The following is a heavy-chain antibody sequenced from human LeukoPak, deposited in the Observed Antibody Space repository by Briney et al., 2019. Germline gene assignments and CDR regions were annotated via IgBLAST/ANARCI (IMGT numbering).Heavy chain of an antibody. CDR1: GFTFSSYA. Sequence: PGGSLRLSRAASGFTFSSYAMSWVRQAPGKGLEWVSGITSSGTYRYYAGSVKGRFTISRDNSKDTLYLEMNSLRAEDTAIYYCARDEDPYSISWYLFDYWGQGTLVAVS. J-gene: IGHJ4*02. D-gene: IGHD6-13*01. CDR3: ARDEDPYSISWYLFDY. CDR2: ITSSGTYR. V-gene: IGHV3-23*01.